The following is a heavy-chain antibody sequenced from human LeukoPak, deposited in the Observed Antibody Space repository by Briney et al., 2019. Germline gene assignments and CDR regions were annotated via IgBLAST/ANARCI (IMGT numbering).Heavy chain of an antibody. Sequence: SETLSLTCTVSGGSISSYYWSWIRQPPGKGLEWIGYIYYSGSTNYNPSLKSRVTISVDTSKNQFSLKLSSVTAADTAVYYCARVRDGGKTGLDYWGQGTLVTVSS. CDR1: GGSISSYY. D-gene: IGHD4-23*01. V-gene: IGHV4-59*01. CDR3: ARVRDGGKTGLDY. J-gene: IGHJ4*02. CDR2: IYYSGST.